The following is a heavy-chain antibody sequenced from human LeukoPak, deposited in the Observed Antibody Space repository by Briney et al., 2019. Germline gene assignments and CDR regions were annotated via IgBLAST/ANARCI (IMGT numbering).Heavy chain of an antibody. D-gene: IGHD3-22*01. CDR2: IYHSGYT. CDR1: GASISTGTSY. V-gene: IGHV4-39*02. CDR3: VRDRQMYYLDSGGLGHFDF. Sequence: SETLSLTRNDSGASISTGTSYWGWIRQPPGRGLEWIGSIYHSGYTYYNPSLKSRVTISVDTSKNQFSLKLSSLTAADTAVYYCVRDRQMYYLDSGGLGHFDFWGRGTLVTVSS. J-gene: IGHJ2*01.